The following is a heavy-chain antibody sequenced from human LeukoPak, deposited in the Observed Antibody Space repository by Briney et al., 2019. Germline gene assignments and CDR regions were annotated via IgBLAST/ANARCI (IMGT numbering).Heavy chain of an antibody. J-gene: IGHJ5*02. CDR2: ITGGGGST. V-gene: IGHV3-23*01. CDR1: GFTFSSYA. D-gene: IGHD4-23*01. Sequence: GGSLRLSCAASGFTFSSYAMSWVRQAPGKGLEWVSSITGGGGSTYYADSVKGRFTISRDNSKNTLYLQMNSLRAEDTAVYYCAKDPGGNSANWFDPWGQGTLVTVSS. CDR3: AKDPGGNSANWFDP.